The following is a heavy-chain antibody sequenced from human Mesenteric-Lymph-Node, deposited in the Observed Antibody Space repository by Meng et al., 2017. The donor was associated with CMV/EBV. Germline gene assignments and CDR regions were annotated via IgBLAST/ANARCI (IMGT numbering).Heavy chain of an antibody. D-gene: IGHD6-6*01. CDR2: IIPIYGTP. V-gene: IGHV1-69*05. CDR3: ARAGIDPRRGNYYGMDV. CDR1: GYTFTGYY. J-gene: IGHJ6*02. Sequence: SVKVSCKASGYTFTGYYMHWVRQAPGQGLEWMGGIIPIYGTPDYAQKFQGRVTITTDESTSTAYMELSSLRSEDTAVYYCARAGIDPRRGNYYGMDVWGRGTTVTVSS.